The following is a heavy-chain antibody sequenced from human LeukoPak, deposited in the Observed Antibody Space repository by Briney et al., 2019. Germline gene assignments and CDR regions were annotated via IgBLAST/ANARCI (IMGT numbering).Heavy chain of an antibody. V-gene: IGHV3-23*01. CDR3: ARSGAARFDY. Sequence: GGSLRLSCAASGFTFSSYAMSWVRQAPGKGLEWVSSISDSGGRTYHADSVKGRFTISRDNSKNTLYLQMNSLRAEDTAVYFCARSGAARFDYWGQGTLVTVSS. CDR2: ISDSGGRT. D-gene: IGHD6-6*01. CDR1: GFTFSSYA. J-gene: IGHJ4*02.